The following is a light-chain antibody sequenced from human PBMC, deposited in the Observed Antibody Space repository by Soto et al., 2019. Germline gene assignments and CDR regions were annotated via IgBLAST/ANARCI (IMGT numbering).Light chain of an antibody. V-gene: IGLV1-44*01. J-gene: IGLJ1*01. CDR2: SNN. CDR3: AAWDDSLNGYV. CDR1: YSNIGSNT. Sequence: QSVLTQPPSASGTPGQRVTISCSGSYSNIGSNTVNWYQQLPGTAPKVLIYSNNQRPSGVPDRFSGSKTGTSASLAISGLQSEDEADYYCAAWDDSLNGYVFGAGTQLTVL.